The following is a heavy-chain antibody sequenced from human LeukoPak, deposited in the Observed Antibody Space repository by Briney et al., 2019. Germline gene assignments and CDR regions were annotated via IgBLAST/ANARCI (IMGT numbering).Heavy chain of an antibody. CDR2: IYYSGST. D-gene: IGHD3-10*01. CDR1: GGSISSYY. V-gene: IGHV4-59*08. CDR3: ARYPIPGFGELLGDYYYYYGMDV. J-gene: IGHJ6*02. Sequence: SETLSLTCTVSGGSISSYYWSWIRQPPGKGLEWIGYIYYSGSTNYNPSLKSRVTISVDTSKNQFSLKLSSVTAADTAVYYCARYPIPGFGELLGDYYYYYGMDVWGQGTTVTVSS.